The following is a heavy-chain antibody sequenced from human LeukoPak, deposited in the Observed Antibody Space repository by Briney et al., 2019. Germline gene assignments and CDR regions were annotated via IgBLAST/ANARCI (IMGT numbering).Heavy chain of an antibody. D-gene: IGHD6-6*01. CDR1: GFTFSTYG. Sequence: GGSLRLSCTASGFTFSTYGMNWVRQAPGKGLEWVSSISDDGRNTYYTDSVQGRFTVSRDNSKNTLYLQMNGLRADDTAVYYCAKRVPYSSSSVYFDYWGQGILVTVSS. J-gene: IGHJ4*02. CDR3: AKRVPYSSSSVYFDY. V-gene: IGHV3-23*01. CDR2: ISDDGRNT.